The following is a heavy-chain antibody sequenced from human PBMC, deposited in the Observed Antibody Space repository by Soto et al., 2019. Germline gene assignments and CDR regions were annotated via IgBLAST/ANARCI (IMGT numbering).Heavy chain of an antibody. CDR1: GYTFTSYD. Sequence: QVQLVQSGAEVKKPGASVKVSCKASGYTFTSYDINWVRQATGQGLEWMGWMNPNSCNTGYAQKFQRRVPVTRNTSISTAYMEMSSLRSEDTAVYYCARERAVAGFDYWGQGTLVTVSS. CDR2: MNPNSCNT. V-gene: IGHV1-8*01. J-gene: IGHJ4*02. CDR3: ARERAVAGFDY. D-gene: IGHD6-19*01.